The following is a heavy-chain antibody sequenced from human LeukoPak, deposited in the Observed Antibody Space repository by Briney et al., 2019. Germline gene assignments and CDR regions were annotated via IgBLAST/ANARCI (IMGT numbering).Heavy chain of an antibody. D-gene: IGHD5-12*01. CDR3: ARDFGSGYDSWYYYYGMDV. V-gene: IGHV3-48*03. J-gene: IGHJ6*04. CDR1: GFTFSSYE. Sequence: GGSLRLSCAASGFTFSSYEMNWVRQAPGKGLEWVSYISSSGSTIYYADSVKGRFTISRDNAKNSLYLQMSSLRAEDTAVYYCARDFGSGYDSWYYYYGMDVWGKGTTVTVSS. CDR2: ISSSGSTI.